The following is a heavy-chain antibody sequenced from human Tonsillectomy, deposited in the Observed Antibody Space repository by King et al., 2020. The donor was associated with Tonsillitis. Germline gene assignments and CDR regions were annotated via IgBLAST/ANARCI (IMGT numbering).Heavy chain of an antibody. J-gene: IGHJ4*02. CDR2: IWYDGSNK. D-gene: IGHD5-12*01. Sequence: VQLVESGGGVVQPGRSLRLSCAASGVTFSSYGMHGVRQAPGKGLEGVAVIWYDGSNKYYADSGKGRFTTSRENFKNTLDLQMNNLRAEDTAVYYCARGAYEGDYWGQGTLVTVSS. CDR3: ARGAYEGDY. V-gene: IGHV3-33*08. CDR1: GVTFSSYG.